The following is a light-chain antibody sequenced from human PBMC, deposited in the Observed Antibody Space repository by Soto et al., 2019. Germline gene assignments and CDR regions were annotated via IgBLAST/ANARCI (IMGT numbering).Light chain of an antibody. J-gene: IGKJ4*01. CDR1: QSINSG. CDR2: RAS. Sequence: DIQMTQSPSTLSAFVGDRVTITCRASQSINSGLAWYQQKPGKAPKLLIYRASTLEGGVPSRFSGSGSGTEFTLTISSLQPDDFATYFCRQYNSYSRTFGGGTKVEIK. V-gene: IGKV1-5*03. CDR3: RQYNSYSRT.